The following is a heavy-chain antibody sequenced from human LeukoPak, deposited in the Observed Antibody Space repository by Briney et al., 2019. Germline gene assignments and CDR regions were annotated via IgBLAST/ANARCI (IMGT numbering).Heavy chain of an antibody. CDR3: AHTQYYYDSGGVDDGFDI. Sequence: SGPALVNPTQTLTLTCTLSGLSLSTSGVGVGWIRQPPGKALEWLALIYWNDEKRYSPSLKSRLTITKDTSKIQVVLAMTNVDPVDTATYYCAHTQYYYDSGGVDDGFDIWGQGTMVTVSS. D-gene: IGHD3-22*01. J-gene: IGHJ3*02. V-gene: IGHV2-5*01. CDR2: IYWNDEK. CDR1: GLSLSTSGVG.